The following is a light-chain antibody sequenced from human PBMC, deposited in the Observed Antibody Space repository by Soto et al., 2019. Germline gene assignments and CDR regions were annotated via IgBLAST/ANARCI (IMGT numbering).Light chain of an antibody. CDR2: EVS. J-gene: IGLJ1*01. V-gene: IGLV2-8*01. Sequence: CVLTQPPSASGSPGQSVTISCTGTSSDVGAHNFVSWHQQHPGKAPKLMVYEVSKRPSGVPDRFSGSKSGNTASLTVSGLQAEDEADYYCSSYAGSNNYVFGTGTKVTVL. CDR1: SSDVGAHNF. CDR3: SSYAGSNNYV.